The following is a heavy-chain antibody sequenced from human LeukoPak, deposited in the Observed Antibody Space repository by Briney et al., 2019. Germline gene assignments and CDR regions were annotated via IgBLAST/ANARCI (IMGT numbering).Heavy chain of an antibody. CDR3: AKGSSSSWYSVEY. CDR1: GFTFSSYA. D-gene: IGHD6-13*01. CDR2: ISGSGTST. V-gene: IGHV3-23*01. Sequence: GGSLRLSCAASGFTFSSYAMSWVRQAPGKGLEGVSGISGSGTSTYYADSVKGRFTLSRDNSKNTLYLQMNSLRAEDTAVYYCAKGSSSSWYSVEYWGQGTLVTVSS. J-gene: IGHJ4*02.